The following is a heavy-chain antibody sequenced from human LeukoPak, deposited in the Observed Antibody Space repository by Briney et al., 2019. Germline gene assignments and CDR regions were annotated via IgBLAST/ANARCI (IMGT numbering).Heavy chain of an antibody. Sequence: GGSLRLSCAASGFTFSSYSMNWVRQAPGRGLEWVSSISSSSSYIYYADSEKGRFTISSDNAKNSLYLQMNSLRAEDTAVYYCARDYYDSSGYYGIIDYWGQETLVTVSS. CDR2: ISSSSSYI. V-gene: IGHV3-21*01. D-gene: IGHD3-22*01. CDR1: GFTFSSYS. CDR3: ARDYYDSSGYYGIIDY. J-gene: IGHJ4*02.